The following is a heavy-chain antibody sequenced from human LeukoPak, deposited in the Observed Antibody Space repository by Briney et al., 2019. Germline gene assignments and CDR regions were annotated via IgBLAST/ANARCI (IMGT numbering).Heavy chain of an antibody. D-gene: IGHD2/OR15-2a*01. CDR3: ARNILFAFDI. Sequence: GSLRLSCAASGFTFGSYGMYWVRQAPGKGLEWVAVIWNDGTNKYYGDSAKGRFTISRDNSKNTLYLQVNSLRAEDTAMYYCARNILFAFDIWGQGTMVTVSS. CDR2: IWNDGTNK. CDR1: GFTFGSYG. J-gene: IGHJ3*02. V-gene: IGHV3-33*01.